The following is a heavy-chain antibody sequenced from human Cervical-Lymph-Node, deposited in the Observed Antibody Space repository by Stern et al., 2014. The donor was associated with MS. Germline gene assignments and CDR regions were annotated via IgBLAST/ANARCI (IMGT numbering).Heavy chain of an antibody. Sequence: VQLVQSGAEVKKPGASVKVSCKASGYTFTSFDINWVRQATGPGLEWMGGMNPNSGNAVYAQKLQGSVTIPRNTSISTDLMQLSSLRSEDTSVYCGTRGDITGTASFDYWGQGTLVTVSS. D-gene: IGHD1-7*01. CDR2: MNPNSGNA. CDR1: GYTFTSFD. J-gene: IGHJ4*02. CDR3: TRGDITGTASFDY. V-gene: IGHV1-8*01.